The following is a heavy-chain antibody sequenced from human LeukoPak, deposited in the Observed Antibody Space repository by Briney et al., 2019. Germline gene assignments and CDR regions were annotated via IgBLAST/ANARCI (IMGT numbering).Heavy chain of an antibody. Sequence: GASVKVSCMASGYTFTSHYMHWVRQAPGQGLEWMGVINPSVGSTSYPQKFQGRVTMSRDTSTSTVYMELSSLKSEDTAVYYCAAPGASGFVGNFWSGPLDFWGRGALVTVSS. J-gene: IGHJ4*02. D-gene: IGHD3-3*01. V-gene: IGHV1-46*01. CDR2: INPSVGST. CDR1: GYTFTSHY. CDR3: AAPGASGFVGNFWSGPLDF.